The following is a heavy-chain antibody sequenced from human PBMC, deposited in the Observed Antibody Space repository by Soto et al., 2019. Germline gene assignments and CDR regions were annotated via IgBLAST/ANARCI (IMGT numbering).Heavy chain of an antibody. D-gene: IGHD3-16*02. Sequence: QVQLQESGPGLVKPSGTLSLTCAVSGGSISSSNWWSWVRQPPGKGLEWMGEIYHGGGTNSNPSHKSRVTMSVDKSKNQFSLKLSSVTAADTAVYYCARGLYIYYYGMDVWGQGTTVTVSS. CDR3: ARGLYIYYYGMDV. CDR2: IYHGGGT. J-gene: IGHJ6*02. V-gene: IGHV4-4*02. CDR1: GGSISSSNW.